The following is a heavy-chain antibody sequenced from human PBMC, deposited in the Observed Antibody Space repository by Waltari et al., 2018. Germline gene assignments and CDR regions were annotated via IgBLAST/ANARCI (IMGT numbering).Heavy chain of an antibody. Sequence: QVQLQQWGAGLLKPSETLPLTCAVYGGSFSGYYWSWIRQPPGKGLEWIGEINHSGSTNYNPSLKSRVTISVDTSKNQFSLKLSSVTAADTAVYYCARVDGYNAYYFDYWGQGTLVTVSS. CDR1: GGSFSGYY. CDR3: ARVDGYNAYYFDY. J-gene: IGHJ4*02. CDR2: INHSGST. V-gene: IGHV4-34*01. D-gene: IGHD5-12*01.